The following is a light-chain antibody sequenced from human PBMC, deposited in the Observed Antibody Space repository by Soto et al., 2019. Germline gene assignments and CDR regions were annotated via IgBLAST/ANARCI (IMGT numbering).Light chain of an antibody. CDR2: VAS. Sequence: DIQMTQSPSSLSASVGDRVTITCRASQGISNYLAWYQQQPGKVPKLLIYVASTLQSGVPSRFSGSGSGTDFALTISSLQPEDVATYYCQKYNSAPWTFGQGTKVEIK. CDR1: QGISNY. V-gene: IGKV1-27*01. J-gene: IGKJ1*01. CDR3: QKYNSAPWT.